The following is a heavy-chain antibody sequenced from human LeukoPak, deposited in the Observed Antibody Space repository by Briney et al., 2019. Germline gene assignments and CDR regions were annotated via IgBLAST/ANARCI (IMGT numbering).Heavy chain of an antibody. Sequence: GGSLRLSCAASGFTFTTFPMHWVRQPPGKGLEWVAVISYDGTDKYYADSVKGRFTISRDNSKSTLYLQMDSLRAEDTAVYYCARGGVPGYYYDSSGYYYHYFDYWGQGTLVTVSS. CDR2: ISYDGTDK. CDR3: ARGGVPGYYYDSSGYYYHYFDY. D-gene: IGHD3-22*01. J-gene: IGHJ4*02. CDR1: GFTFTTFP. V-gene: IGHV3-30*04.